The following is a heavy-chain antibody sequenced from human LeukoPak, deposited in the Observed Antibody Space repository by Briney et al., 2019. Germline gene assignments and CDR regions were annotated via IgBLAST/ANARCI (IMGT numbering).Heavy chain of an antibody. D-gene: IGHD3-22*01. Sequence: SQTLSLTCTVSGGSTTIGGYYWSWIRQHPGKGLEWIVYIYYSGTTYYNPSLKSRVTISIDTSENQFSLKLSSVTPADTAVYYCARGGYDSSGSSVYYFDSWGQGTLVTVSS. CDR3: ARGGYDSSGSSVYYFDS. J-gene: IGHJ4*02. CDR1: GGSTTIGGYY. V-gene: IGHV4-31*03. CDR2: IYYSGTT.